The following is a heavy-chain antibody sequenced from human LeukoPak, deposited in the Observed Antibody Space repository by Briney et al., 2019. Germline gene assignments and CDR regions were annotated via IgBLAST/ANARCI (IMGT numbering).Heavy chain of an antibody. CDR1: GFTFSSYA. Sequence: GGSLRLSCAASGFTFSSYAMSWVRQAPGKGLEWVSVVSESGEITHYADSVKGRFTISRDNSKNTVYLQMNSLRAEDSAVYYCAKDTAQGYTYGTIEQDYWGQGARVTVSS. V-gene: IGHV3-23*01. CDR2: VSESGEIT. CDR3: AKDTAQGYTYGTIEQDY. D-gene: IGHD5-18*01. J-gene: IGHJ4*02.